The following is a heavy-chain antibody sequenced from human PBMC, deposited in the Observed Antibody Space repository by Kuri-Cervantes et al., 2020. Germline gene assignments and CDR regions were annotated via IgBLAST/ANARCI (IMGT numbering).Heavy chain of an antibody. V-gene: IGHV1-18*01. J-gene: IGHJ5*02. CDR2: ISAYNGNT. CDR3: ARDAGPLYCSGGSCYFLDNWFDP. D-gene: IGHD2-15*01. CDR1: GYTFTSYG. Sequence: ASVKVSCKASGYTFTSYGISWVRQAPGQGLEWMGWISAYNGNTNYAHKLQGRVTMTTDTSTSTAYMELRSLRSDDTAVYYCARDAGPLYCSGGSCYFLDNWFDPWGQGTLVTVSS.